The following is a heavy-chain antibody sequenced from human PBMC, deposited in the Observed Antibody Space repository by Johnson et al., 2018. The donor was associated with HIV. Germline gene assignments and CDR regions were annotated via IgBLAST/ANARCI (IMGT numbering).Heavy chain of an antibody. D-gene: IGHD3-22*01. CDR3: AKVAPSYYYDSSGYPDAFDI. CDR1: GFTFSSYA. J-gene: IGHJ3*02. Sequence: VQLVESGGGLVQPGGSLRLSCAASGFTFSSYAMSWVRQAPGKGLEWVSAISGSGGSTYYADSVKGRFTISRDNSKNTLYLQMNSLRAEDTAVYYCAKVAPSYYYDSSGYPDAFDIWGQGTMVTVSS. CDR2: ISGSGGST. V-gene: IGHV3-23*04.